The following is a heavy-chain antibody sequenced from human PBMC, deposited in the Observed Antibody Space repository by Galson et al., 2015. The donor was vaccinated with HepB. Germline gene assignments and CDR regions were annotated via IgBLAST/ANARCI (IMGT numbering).Heavy chain of an antibody. CDR2: ISRSGSTI. V-gene: IGHV3-11*01. D-gene: IGHD5-18*01. CDR3: ARTDTASILYPFDY. Sequence: SLRLSCAASGFTFSDYYMSWIRQAPGKGLECLSYISRSGSTIYYADSVKGRFTLSRDNAKNSLYPQMNSLRAEDTAVYYCARTDTASILYPFDYWGQGTLVTVSS. J-gene: IGHJ4*02. CDR1: GFTFSDYY.